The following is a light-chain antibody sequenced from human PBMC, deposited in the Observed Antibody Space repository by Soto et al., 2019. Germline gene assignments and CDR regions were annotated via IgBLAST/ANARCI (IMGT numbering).Light chain of an antibody. CDR1: QTVNGY. Sequence: EIVLTQSPATLSLSPGERATLSCRASQTVNGYLAWYQHKLGQAPRLLIYDTSNRAPCVPARFSGSGSGTDFTLTISSLEPEDSAVYYCQQRYGWPSFGQGTKLEIK. V-gene: IGKV3-11*01. J-gene: IGKJ2*01. CDR3: QQRYGWPS. CDR2: DTS.